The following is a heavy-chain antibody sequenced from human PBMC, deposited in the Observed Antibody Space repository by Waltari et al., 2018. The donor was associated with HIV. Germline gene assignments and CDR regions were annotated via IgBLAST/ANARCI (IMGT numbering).Heavy chain of an antibody. CDR3: ARDPGTYYYDIGWFDP. V-gene: IGHV4-59*01. J-gene: IGHJ5*02. CDR1: GGSISSYY. CDR2: IYYSGST. Sequence: QVQLQESGPGLVKPSETLSLTCTVSGGSISSYYWSWIRQPPGKGLEWIGYIYYSGSTNYNPSLKSRVTISVDTSKNQFYLKLSSVTAADTAVYYCARDPGTYYYDIGWFDPWGQGTLVTVSS. D-gene: IGHD3-22*01.